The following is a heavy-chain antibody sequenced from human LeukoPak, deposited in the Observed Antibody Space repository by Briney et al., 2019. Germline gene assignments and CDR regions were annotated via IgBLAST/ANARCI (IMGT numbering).Heavy chain of an antibody. CDR1: GFTFSDYY. V-gene: IGHV3-11*01. D-gene: IGHD2-15*01. CDR2: ISGSGPTI. Sequence: GGSLRLSCAASGFTFSDYYMSWLRQAPGKGLEWVSYISGSGPTIFYADSVKGRFTISRDNAKNSLYLQMNSLRAEDTAVYYCARDFCSSGSCHEDYWGQGTLVTVSS. J-gene: IGHJ4*02. CDR3: ARDFCSSGSCHEDY.